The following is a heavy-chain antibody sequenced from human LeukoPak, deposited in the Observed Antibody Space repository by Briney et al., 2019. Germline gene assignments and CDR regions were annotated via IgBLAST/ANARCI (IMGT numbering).Heavy chain of an antibody. CDR3: AKTIPYWYFDL. CDR1: GFTFSSSE. V-gene: IGHV3-23*01. Sequence: GGSLRLPCAASGFTFSSSEMSWVRQAPGKGLEWVSAIAVGGGTTYADSVKGRFIISRDNSKNTLYLQMSSLRAEDTAIYYCAKTIPYWYFDLWGRGTLVTVSS. CDR2: IAVGGGTT. J-gene: IGHJ2*01. D-gene: IGHD5-24*01.